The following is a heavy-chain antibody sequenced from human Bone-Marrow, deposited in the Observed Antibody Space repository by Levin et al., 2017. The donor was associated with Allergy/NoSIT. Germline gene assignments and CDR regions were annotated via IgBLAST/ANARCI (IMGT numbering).Heavy chain of an antibody. J-gene: IGHJ4*02. CDR2: ITGSGVRT. V-gene: IGHV3-23*01. Sequence: GGSLRLSCAASGFPFSSYAMSWLRQAPVKGLEWVSAITGSGVRTYYANSVKGRFTISRDNSKLTLYLHMNSLRADDTAVYFCAKVYFGELPLGSFDSWGQGTLVTVSS. CDR3: AKVYFGELPLGSFDS. CDR1: GFPFSSYA. D-gene: IGHD1-26*01.